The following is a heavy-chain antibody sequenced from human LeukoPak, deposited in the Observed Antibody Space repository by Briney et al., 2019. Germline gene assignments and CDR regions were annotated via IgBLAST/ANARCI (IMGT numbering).Heavy chain of an antibody. CDR2: IYHSGST. D-gene: IGHD3-3*01. CDR3: ARVRLLLENAFDI. V-gene: IGHV4-30-2*01. J-gene: IGHJ3*02. Sequence: PSQTLSLTCAVSGGSISSGGYSWSWIRQPPGKGLEWIGYIYHSGSTYYNPSLKSRVTISVDRSKNQFSLKLSSVTAADTAVYYCARVRLLLENAFDIWGQGTMVTVSS. CDR1: GGSISSGGYS.